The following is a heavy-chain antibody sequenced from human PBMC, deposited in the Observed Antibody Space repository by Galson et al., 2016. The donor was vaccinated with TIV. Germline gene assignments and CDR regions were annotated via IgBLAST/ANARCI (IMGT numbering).Heavy chain of an antibody. Sequence: SLRLSCAVSGFTFSNYWMTWVRQAPGKGLEWVANIKEDGSEKNYVDLVKGRFTISRDNAKNSLYLQINSVRAEDTAVYYCARDGARVGAHDAFDIWGQGTMVTVSS. CDR1: GFTFSNYW. J-gene: IGHJ3*02. V-gene: IGHV3-7*01. D-gene: IGHD3-16*01. CDR2: IKEDGSEK. CDR3: ARDGARVGAHDAFDI.